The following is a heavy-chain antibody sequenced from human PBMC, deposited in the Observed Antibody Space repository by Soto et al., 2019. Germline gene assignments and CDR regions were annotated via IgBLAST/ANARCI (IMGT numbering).Heavy chain of an antibody. V-gene: IGHV3-30-3*01. Sequence: QVLLVDSGGGVVQPGRSLRLSCAASGFTFSSYAMNWVRQAPGKGLEWVALISQDGINKYYADSVRGRFTISRDSSTNTLYLQMNSLSAADTAVYYCGRCTSTSCHLGSDYWGQGTLVTVS. D-gene: IGHD2-2*01. J-gene: IGHJ4*02. CDR1: GFTFSSYA. CDR2: ISQDGINK. CDR3: GRCTSTSCHLGSDY.